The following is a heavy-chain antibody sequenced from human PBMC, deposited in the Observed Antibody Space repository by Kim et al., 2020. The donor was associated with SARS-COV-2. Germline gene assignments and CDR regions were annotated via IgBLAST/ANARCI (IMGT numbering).Heavy chain of an antibody. V-gene: IGHV3-7*01. Sequence: GGSLRLSCAASGFTFSSYWMSWVRQAPGKGLEWVANIKQDGSEKYYVDSVKGRFTISRDNAKNSLYLQMNSLRAEDTAVYYCARASRYSGYDGIDYWGQGTLVTVSS. D-gene: IGHD5-12*01. CDR2: IKQDGSEK. CDR1: GFTFSSYW. CDR3: ARASRYSGYDGIDY. J-gene: IGHJ4*02.